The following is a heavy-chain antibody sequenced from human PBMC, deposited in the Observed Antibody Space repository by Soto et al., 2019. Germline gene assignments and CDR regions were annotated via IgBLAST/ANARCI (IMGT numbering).Heavy chain of an antibody. CDR3: ARVGGQLGPGFDY. CDR2: ISSSSSYI. D-gene: IGHD6-6*01. V-gene: IGHV3-21*01. CDR1: GFTFSSYS. J-gene: IGHJ4*02. Sequence: EVQLLESGGGLVKPGGSLRLSCAASGFTFSSYSMNWVRQAPGKGLEWVSSISSSSSYIYYADSVKGRFTISRDNAKNSLYLQMNSLRAEDTAVYYCARVGGQLGPGFDYWGQGTLVTVSS.